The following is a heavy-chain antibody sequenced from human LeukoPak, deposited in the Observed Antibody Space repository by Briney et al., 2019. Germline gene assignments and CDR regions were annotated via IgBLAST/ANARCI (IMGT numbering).Heavy chain of an antibody. V-gene: IGHV4-34*01. D-gene: IGHD6-13*01. J-gene: IGHJ5*02. CDR2: INHSGSA. CDR1: GGSFSGYY. Sequence: SETLSLTCAVYGGSFSGYYWSWIRQPPGKGLEWIGEINHSGSANYNPSLKSRVTISVATSKNQFFLKLSSVTAADTAVYYCARGLGYSSSWYRWDWFDPWGQGTLVTVSS. CDR3: ARGLGYSSSWYRWDWFDP.